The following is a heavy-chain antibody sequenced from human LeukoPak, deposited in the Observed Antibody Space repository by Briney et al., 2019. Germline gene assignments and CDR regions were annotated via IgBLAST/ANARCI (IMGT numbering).Heavy chain of an antibody. V-gene: IGHV3-30*03. CDR3: ARDRMVRGVLYGMDV. J-gene: IGHJ6*02. Sequence: PGGSQRLSCAASGFTFSSYGMHWVRQAPGKGLEWVAVISYDGSNKYYADSVKGRFTISRDNSKNTLYLQMNSLRAEDTAVYYCARDRMVRGVLYGMDVWGQGTTVTVSS. CDR2: ISYDGSNK. CDR1: GFTFSSYG. D-gene: IGHD3-10*01.